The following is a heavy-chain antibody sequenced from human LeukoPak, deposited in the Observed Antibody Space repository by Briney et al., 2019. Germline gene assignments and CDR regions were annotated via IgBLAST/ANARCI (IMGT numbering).Heavy chain of an antibody. Sequence: GGSLRLSCAASGFTFSSYDMHWVRQATGKGLEWVSAIGTAGDTYYPGSVKGRFTISRENAKNSLYLQMNSLRAGDTAVYYCARGQGPYYYDSSLMFDPWGQGTLVTVSS. CDR3: ARGQGPYYYDSSLMFDP. CDR1: GFTFSSYD. CDR2: IGTAGDT. J-gene: IGHJ5*02. D-gene: IGHD3-22*01. V-gene: IGHV3-13*01.